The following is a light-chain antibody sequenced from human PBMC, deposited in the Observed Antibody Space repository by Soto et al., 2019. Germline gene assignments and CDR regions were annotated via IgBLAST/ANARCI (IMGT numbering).Light chain of an antibody. Sequence: DIQMTQSPSTLSASVGDRVTITCRASQSVNSWLAWYQQEPGKAPKLLIYKASSLESGVPSRFSGSGSGTEFILTISSLQPDDFATYYCQHYNGYPPWTFGQGTKVEIK. CDR3: QHYNGYPPWT. CDR1: QSVNSW. CDR2: KAS. V-gene: IGKV1-5*03. J-gene: IGKJ1*01.